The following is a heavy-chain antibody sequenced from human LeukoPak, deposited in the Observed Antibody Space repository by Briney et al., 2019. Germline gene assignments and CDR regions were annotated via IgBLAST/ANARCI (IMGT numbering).Heavy chain of an antibody. CDR2: IYHSGST. V-gene: IGHV4-39*07. D-gene: IGHD6-19*01. J-gene: IGHJ6*03. CDR1: GGSISSSSYY. Sequence: SETLSLTCTVSGGSISSSSYYGGWIRQPPGKGLEWIGYIYHSGSTNYNPSLKSRVTISVDKSKNQFSLKLSSVTAADTAVYYCARVGSGAVAGYYYYMDVWGKGTTVTVSS. CDR3: ARVGSGAVAGYYYYMDV.